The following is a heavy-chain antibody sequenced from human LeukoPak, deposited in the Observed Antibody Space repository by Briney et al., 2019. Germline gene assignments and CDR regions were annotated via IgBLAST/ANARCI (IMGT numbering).Heavy chain of an antibody. CDR1: GYTFTSYD. CDR2: MNPNSGNT. V-gene: IGHV1-18*01. CDR3: ARDFPIYCSSTSCSDMDV. D-gene: IGHD2-2*01. Sequence: ASVKVSCKASGYTFTSYDINWVRQATGQGLEWMGWMNPNSGNTNYAQKLQGRVTMTTDTSTSTAYMELRSLRSDDTAVYYCARDFPIYCSSTSCSDMDVWGKGTTVTISS. J-gene: IGHJ6*03.